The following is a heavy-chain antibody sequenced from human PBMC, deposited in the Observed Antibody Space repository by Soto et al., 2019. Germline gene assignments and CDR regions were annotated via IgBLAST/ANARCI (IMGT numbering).Heavy chain of an antibody. Sequence: QVQLVQSGAEVKKPGASVKVSCKASGYTFTSYYMHWVRQAPGQGLEWMGIINPSGGSASYAQKLQGRVSVTSDSCMITVSMELSGLSFDDTAMHYCVYIYGYRVDYWGQGTLVTVSP. CDR3: VYIYGYRVDY. CDR1: GYTFTSYY. D-gene: IGHD5-18*01. J-gene: IGHJ4*02. V-gene: IGHV1-46*01. CDR2: INPSGGSA.